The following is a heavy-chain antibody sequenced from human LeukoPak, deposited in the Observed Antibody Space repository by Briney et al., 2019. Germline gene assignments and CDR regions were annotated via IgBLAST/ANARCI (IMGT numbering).Heavy chain of an antibody. CDR2: ISAYNGNT. V-gene: IGHV1-18*01. Sequence: ASVRVSCKASGYTFTSYAMNWVRQAPGQGLEWMGWISAYNGNTNYAQKLQGRVTMTTDTSTSTAYMELRSLRSDDTAVYYCARDRYCGGDCYLQNYYYYYMDVWGKGTTVTVSS. CDR1: GYTFTSYA. J-gene: IGHJ6*03. CDR3: ARDRYCGGDCYLQNYYYYYMDV. D-gene: IGHD2-21*02.